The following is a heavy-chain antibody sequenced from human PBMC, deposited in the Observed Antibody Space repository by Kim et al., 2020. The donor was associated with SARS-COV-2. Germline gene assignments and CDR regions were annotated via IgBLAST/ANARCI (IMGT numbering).Heavy chain of an antibody. D-gene: IGHD3-3*01. CDR1: GFTFSDYY. Sequence: GGSLRLSCAASGFTFSDYYMSWIRQAPGKGLEWVSYINSSGSTIYYADSVKGRFTISRDNAKNSLYLQMNSLRAEDTAVYYCARDGKSYYDFWSGYEWRSDYYYGMDVWGQGTTVTVSS. V-gene: IGHV3-11*01. CDR2: INSSGSTI. CDR3: ARDGKSYYDFWSGYEWRSDYYYGMDV. J-gene: IGHJ6*02.